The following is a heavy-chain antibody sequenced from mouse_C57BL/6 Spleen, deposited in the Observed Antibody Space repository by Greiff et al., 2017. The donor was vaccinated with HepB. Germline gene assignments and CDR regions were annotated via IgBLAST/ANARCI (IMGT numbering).Heavy chain of an antibody. D-gene: IGHD2-4*01. J-gene: IGHJ2*01. V-gene: IGHV1-42*01. CDR1: GYSFTGYY. CDR3: ARRRDYDY. Sequence: EVQLQQSGPELVKPGASVKISCKASGYSFTGYYMNWVKQSPEKSLEWIGEINPSTGGTTYNQKFKAKATLTVDKSSSTAYMQLKSLTSEDSAVYYCARRRDYDYWGQGTTLTVSS. CDR2: INPSTGGT.